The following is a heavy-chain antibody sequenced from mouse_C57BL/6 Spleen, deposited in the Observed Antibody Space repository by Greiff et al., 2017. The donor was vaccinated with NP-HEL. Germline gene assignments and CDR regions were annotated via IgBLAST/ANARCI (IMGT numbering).Heavy chain of an antibody. CDR3: ARRRDGYFLDY. CDR1: GFTFSSYG. V-gene: IGHV5-6*01. J-gene: IGHJ2*01. D-gene: IGHD2-3*01. Sequence: VQLKESGGDLVKPGGSLKLSCAASGFTFSSYGMSWVRQTPDKRLEWVATISSGGSYTYYPDSVKGRFTISRDNAKNTLYLQMSSLKSEDTAMYYCARRRDGYFLDYWGQGTTLTVSS. CDR2: ISSGGSYT.